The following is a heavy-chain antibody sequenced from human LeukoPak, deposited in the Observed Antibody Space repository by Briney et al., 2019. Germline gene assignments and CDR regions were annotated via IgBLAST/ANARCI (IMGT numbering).Heavy chain of an antibody. CDR1: GYTFTGYY. V-gene: IGHV1-2*02. J-gene: IGHJ4*02. D-gene: IGHD1-26*01. Sequence: ASVKVSCKASGYTFTGYYLHWVRQAPGQGLEWMGWINPNSGGTNYAQKFQGRVTMTRETSISTVHMELSRLRSDDTAVYFYAREKMVGAPKLLDYWGQGTLVTVSS. CDR2: INPNSGGT. CDR3: AREKMVGAPKLLDY.